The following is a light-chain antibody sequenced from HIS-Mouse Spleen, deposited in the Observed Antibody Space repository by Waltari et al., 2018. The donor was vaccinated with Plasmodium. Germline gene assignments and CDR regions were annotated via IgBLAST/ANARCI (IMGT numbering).Light chain of an antibody. CDR3: QQYGSSPLT. CDR2: GAS. J-gene: IGKJ4*01. V-gene: IGKV3-20*01. Sequence: EIVLTQSPGTLSLSPGERATLSCTASQSVSSSYLAWYQQKPGQAPRLLIEGASSRATGIPDRFSGSGSGTDFTLTISRLEPEDFAVYYCQQYGSSPLTFGGGTKVEIK. CDR1: QSVSSSY.